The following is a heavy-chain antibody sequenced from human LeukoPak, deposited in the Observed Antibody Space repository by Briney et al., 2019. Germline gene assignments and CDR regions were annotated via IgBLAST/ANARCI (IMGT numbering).Heavy chain of an antibody. J-gene: IGHJ4*02. Sequence: GESLKISCKASGYSFTTYWIAWVRQMPGKGLEWMGIIYPGDSDTRYSPSFQGQVTISADKSISTAYLQWSSLKASDTAVYYCARQEYSSSVPDYWGQGTLVTVSS. D-gene: IGHD6-6*01. CDR3: ARQEYSSSVPDY. CDR2: IYPGDSDT. CDR1: GYSFTTYW. V-gene: IGHV5-51*01.